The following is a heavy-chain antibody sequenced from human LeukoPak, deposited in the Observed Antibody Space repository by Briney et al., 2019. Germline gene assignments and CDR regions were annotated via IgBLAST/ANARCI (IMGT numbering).Heavy chain of an antibody. CDR2: IYYSGST. J-gene: IGHJ4*02. D-gene: IGHD4-23*01. CDR3: ARAQPHYGGNYKDY. V-gene: IGHV4-39*07. CDR1: GGSISGSSYY. Sequence: SETLSLTCTVSGGSISGSSYYWGWIRQPPGKGLEWIGSIYYSGSTNYNPSLKSRVSISVDTSRNQFSLKLSSVTAADTAVYYCARAQPHYGGNYKDYWGQGTLVTVSS.